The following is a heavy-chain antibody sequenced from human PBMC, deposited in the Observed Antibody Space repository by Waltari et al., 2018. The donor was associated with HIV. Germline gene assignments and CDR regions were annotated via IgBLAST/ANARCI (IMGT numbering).Heavy chain of an antibody. CDR2: IFYPVGT. CDR1: GGSISSDHAY. Sequence: QLQLQESGPGLVKASETLSPTCTVSGGSISSDHAYGGWLRQPPGKGLEWSGNIFYPVGTYYNPSLKSRLTMSVDTSKNQFSLKLSSVTAADTALYYCARPARDIGGGSNFDSWGQGTLVTVSS. V-gene: IGHV4-39*01. J-gene: IGHJ4*02. CDR3: ARPARDIGGGSNFDS. D-gene: IGHD2-15*01.